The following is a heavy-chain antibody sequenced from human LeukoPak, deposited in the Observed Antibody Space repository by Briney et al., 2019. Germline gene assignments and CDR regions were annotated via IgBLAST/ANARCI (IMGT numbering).Heavy chain of an antibody. CDR2: MNPNSGNT. J-gene: IGHJ5*02. Sequence: ASVKVSCKASGGTFSSYAISWVRQAPGQGLEWMGWMNPNSGNTGYAQKFQGRVTMTRNTSISTAYMELSSLRSEDTAVYYCARVLKGNWFDPWGQGTLVTVSS. CDR1: GGTFSSYA. V-gene: IGHV1-8*02. CDR3: ARVLKGNWFDP.